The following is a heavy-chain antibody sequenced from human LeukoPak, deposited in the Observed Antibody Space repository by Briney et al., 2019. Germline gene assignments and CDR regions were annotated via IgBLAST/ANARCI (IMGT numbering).Heavy chain of an antibody. V-gene: IGHV4-39*01. CDR2: IYCSGST. J-gene: IGHJ4*02. Sequence: SETLSLTCTVSGGTISSCPYYWVWIGQPPGKGLEWIVNIYCSGSTYYNPSLKTRVTISVETSKNQFSLKLTSVTAADTAVYYCARHASVDGNWPRPLDYWGQGSLVTVSS. D-gene: IGHD6-19*01. CDR3: ARHASVDGNWPRPLDY. CDR1: GGTISSCPYY.